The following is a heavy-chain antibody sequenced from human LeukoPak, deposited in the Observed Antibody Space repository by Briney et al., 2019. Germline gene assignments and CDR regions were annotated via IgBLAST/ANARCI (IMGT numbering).Heavy chain of an antibody. Sequence: SETLSLTCTVSGGSISSGDYYWSWIRQPPGKGLEWIGYIYYSGSTYYNPSLKSRVTISVDTSKNQFSLKLSSVTAADTAVYYCARAGSTVVTAFDYWGQGTLVTVSS. CDR3: ARAGSTVVTAFDY. CDR2: IYYSGST. J-gene: IGHJ4*02. D-gene: IGHD4-23*01. CDR1: GGSISSGDYY. V-gene: IGHV4-30-4*01.